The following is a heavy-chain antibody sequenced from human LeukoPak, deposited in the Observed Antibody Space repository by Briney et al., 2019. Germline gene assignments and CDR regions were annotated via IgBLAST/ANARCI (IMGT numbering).Heavy chain of an antibody. Sequence: PSETLSLTCAVYGGSFSGYYWSWIRQPPGKGLEWIGEINHSGSTNYNPSLKSRVTISVDTSKNQFSLKLSSVTAADTAVYYCARGSLGYCSSTSCYGGYYFDYRGQGTLVTVSS. D-gene: IGHD2-2*01. CDR3: ARGSLGYCSSTSCYGGYYFDY. CDR2: INHSGST. J-gene: IGHJ4*02. CDR1: GGSFSGYY. V-gene: IGHV4-34*01.